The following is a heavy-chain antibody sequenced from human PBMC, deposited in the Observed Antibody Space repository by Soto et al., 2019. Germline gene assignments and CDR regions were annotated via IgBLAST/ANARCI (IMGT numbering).Heavy chain of an antibody. CDR2: IYPGDSDT. V-gene: IGHV5-51*01. Sequence: LGESLKISCKGSGYSFTSYWIGWVRQMPGKGLEWMGIIYPGDSDTRYSPSFQGQVTISADKSISTAYLQWSSLKASDTAMYYCARHGTTVTPTYYYYYGMDVWGQGTTVTVSS. D-gene: IGHD4-4*01. CDR3: ARHGTTVTPTYYYYYGMDV. J-gene: IGHJ6*02. CDR1: GYSFTSYW.